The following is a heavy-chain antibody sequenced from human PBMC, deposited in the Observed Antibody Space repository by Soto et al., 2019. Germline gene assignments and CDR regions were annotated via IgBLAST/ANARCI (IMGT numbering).Heavy chain of an antibody. J-gene: IGHJ4*02. CDR3: AISQDRGGRTTFIY. D-gene: IGHD3-16*01. Sequence: SLRLSCAVSGFTFDDNAMHWVRQAPEKGLEWVSGINWKSDIGYADSVKGRFTISRDNAENSLYLRMNSLRAEDTALYYCAISQDRGGRTTFIYWGQGTQVTVS. CDR1: GFTFDDNA. CDR2: INWKSDI. V-gene: IGHV3-9*01.